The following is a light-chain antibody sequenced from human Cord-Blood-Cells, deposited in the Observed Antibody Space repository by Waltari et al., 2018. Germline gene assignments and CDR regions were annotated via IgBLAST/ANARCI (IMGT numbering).Light chain of an antibody. Sequence: DMVMTQSPDSLAVALGARGTINCKSSQRVLYSSNNKNYLAWYQQKPGQPPKLLIYWASTRESGVPDRFSGSGSGTDFTLTISSLQAEDVAVYYCQQYYSTPYTFGQGTKLEIK. J-gene: IGKJ2*01. CDR3: QQYYSTPYT. CDR1: QRVLYSSNNKNY. CDR2: WAS. V-gene: IGKV4-1*01.